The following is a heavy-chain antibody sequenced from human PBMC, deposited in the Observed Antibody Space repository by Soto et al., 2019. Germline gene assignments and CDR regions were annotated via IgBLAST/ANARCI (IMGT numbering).Heavy chain of an antibody. V-gene: IGHV3-33*01. D-gene: IGHD5-18*01. CDR2: IWYDGSNK. J-gene: IGHJ4*02. Sequence: QVQLVESGGGVVQPGRSLRLSCAASGFTFSSYGMHWVRQAPGKGLEWVAVIWYDGSNKYYADSVKGRFTISRDNSKNTLDLQMNSLSAEDTAVDYCAREGRWGIFGSYGSLGVDYWGQGTLVTVSS. CDR3: AREGRWGIFGSYGSLGVDY. CDR1: GFTFSSYG.